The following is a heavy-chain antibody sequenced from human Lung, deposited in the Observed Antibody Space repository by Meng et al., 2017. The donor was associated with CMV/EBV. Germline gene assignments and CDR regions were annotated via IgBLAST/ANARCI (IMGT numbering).Heavy chain of an antibody. J-gene: IGHJ4*02. CDR2: IYWDDDK. CDR3: VRSRWELLDY. D-gene: IGHD1-26*01. V-gene: IGHV2-5*02. CDR1: GFSLPSRGVN. Sequence: SPVFGFSLPSRGVNVGWIRQPPGKALEWLALIYWDDDKRYSPSLESRLTITRDTSKNQVVLTMTNMDPVDTATYYCVRSRWELLDYWGQGTLVTVSS.